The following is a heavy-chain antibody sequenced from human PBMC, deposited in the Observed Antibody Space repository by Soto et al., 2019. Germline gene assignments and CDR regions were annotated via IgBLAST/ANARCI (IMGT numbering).Heavy chain of an antibody. D-gene: IGHD3-10*01. CDR3: ASMLWFGELFHSDP. J-gene: IGHJ5*02. Sequence: EVQLVESGGGLVQPGGSLRLSCAASGFTFSSYWMHWVRQAPGKGLVWVSRINSDGSSTSYADSVKGRITISRDNAKNTLYLQMNSLRAEDTAVYYCASMLWFGELFHSDPWGQGTLVTVSS. V-gene: IGHV3-74*01. CDR2: INSDGSST. CDR1: GFTFSSYW.